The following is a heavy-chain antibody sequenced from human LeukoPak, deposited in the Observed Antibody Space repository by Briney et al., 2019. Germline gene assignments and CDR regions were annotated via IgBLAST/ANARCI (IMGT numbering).Heavy chain of an antibody. Sequence: PSATLSLTCSVSGDSISSRNWWTWVRQTPEKGLEWIGEIYHTGSTNYNPSVESRVTISIDKSKNQSSLMLNSVTAADTALYYCARGMWFDTLFSAFDVWGQGTVVSVSS. CDR3: ARGMWFDTLFSAFDV. CDR1: GDSISSRNW. D-gene: IGHD3-10*01. CDR2: IYHTGST. J-gene: IGHJ3*01. V-gene: IGHV4-4*02.